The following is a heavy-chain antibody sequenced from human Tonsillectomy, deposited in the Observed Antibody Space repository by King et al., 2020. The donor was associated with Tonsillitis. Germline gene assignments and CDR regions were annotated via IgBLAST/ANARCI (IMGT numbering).Heavy chain of an antibody. CDR3: ARHGFYDILTGYYLNGNFDY. Sequence: VQLPESGPGLVKPSETLSLTCTVSGGSISSSSYYWGWIRQPPGKGLEWIGSIYYSGSTYYNPSLKSRVTISVDTSKNQFSLKLSSVTAADTAVYYCARHGFYDILTGYYLNGNFDYWGQGTLVTVSS. V-gene: IGHV4-39*07. CDR1: GGSISSSSYY. D-gene: IGHD3-9*01. J-gene: IGHJ4*02. CDR2: IYYSGST.